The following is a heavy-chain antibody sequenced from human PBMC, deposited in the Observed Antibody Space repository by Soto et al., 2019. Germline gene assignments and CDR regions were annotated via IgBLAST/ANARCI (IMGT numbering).Heavy chain of an antibody. J-gene: IGHJ4*02. CDR1: GFSLSTSGVG. V-gene: IGHV2-5*02. D-gene: IGHD3-16*01. CDR3: EHKGGGDRILDY. Sequence: QITLKESGPTLVKPTQTLTLTCTFSGFSLSTSGVGVGWIRQPPGKALEWLALIYWDDAKHYSPSLKSRLTIPQDTSKNHVVLIMTNMDPVDTATYYCEHKGGGDRILDYWGQGTLVTVSS. CDR2: IYWDDAK.